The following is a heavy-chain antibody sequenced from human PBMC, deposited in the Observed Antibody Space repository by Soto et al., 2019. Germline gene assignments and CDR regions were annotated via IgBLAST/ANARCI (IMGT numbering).Heavy chain of an antibody. V-gene: IGHV3-23*01. CDR3: AKGLYSSSWDTFDY. Sequence: GGSLRLSCAASGFTFSTYAMSWVRQAPGKGLELVSSISGGGGSTYYEGSVKGRFAISSDNSKNTLYLQMNSLRVEDTAVYYCAKGLYSSSWDTFDYWGQGTLVTVSS. J-gene: IGHJ4*02. CDR1: GFTFSTYA. CDR2: ISGGGGST. D-gene: IGHD6-13*01.